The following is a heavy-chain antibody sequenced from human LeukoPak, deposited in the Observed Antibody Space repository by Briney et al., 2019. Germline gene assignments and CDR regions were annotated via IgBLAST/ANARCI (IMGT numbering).Heavy chain of an antibody. CDR1: GGSISSGGYS. CDR3: ARGSGSVYYDSRGHWYFDL. J-gene: IGHJ2*01. V-gene: IGHV4-30-2*01. CDR2: IYHSGST. D-gene: IGHD3-22*01. Sequence: SQTLSLTCAVTGGSISSGGYSLSWIRQPPAKRLEWIGYIYHSGSTYYNPSLKSRVTISVDRSKNQFSLKLSSVTAADTAVYYCARGSGSVYYDSRGHWYFDLWGRGTLVTVSS.